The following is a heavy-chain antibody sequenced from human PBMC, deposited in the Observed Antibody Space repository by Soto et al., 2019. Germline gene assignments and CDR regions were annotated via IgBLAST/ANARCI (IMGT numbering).Heavy chain of an antibody. CDR3: AKDGRDHPGEEGIDY. CDR1: GFTFSRYA. Sequence: EVQRLESGGGLVQPGGSLRLYCADSGFTFSRYAMSWVRQAPGKGLDRVSAISGSGGSTYYADSVKGRFTISRDTSKNTLYLQMNSLRAEDTAVYYCAKDGRDHPGEEGIDYWGQGTLVTVSS. V-gene: IGHV3-23*01. D-gene: IGHD1-26*01. J-gene: IGHJ4*02. CDR2: ISGSGGST.